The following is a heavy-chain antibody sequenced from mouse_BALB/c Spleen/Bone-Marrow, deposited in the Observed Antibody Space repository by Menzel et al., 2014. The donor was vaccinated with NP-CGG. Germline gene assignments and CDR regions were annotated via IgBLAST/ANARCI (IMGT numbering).Heavy chain of an antibody. CDR1: GFSLTGYG. D-gene: IGHD2-4*01. CDR2: IWGDGST. Sequence: VQLQQSGPGLVAPSQSLSITCTVSGFSLTGYGVSWVRQPPGKGLEWLGMIWGDGSTDYNSALKSRLSINKDNSKSQVFLKMNSLQTDDTARYYCARDSFLITRALDYWGQGTSGTVSS. J-gene: IGHJ4*01. V-gene: IGHV2-6-7*01. CDR3: ARDSFLITRALDY.